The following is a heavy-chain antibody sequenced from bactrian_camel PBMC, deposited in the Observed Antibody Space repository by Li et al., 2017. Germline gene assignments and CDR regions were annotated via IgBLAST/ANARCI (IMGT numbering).Heavy chain of an antibody. J-gene: IGHJ6*01. CDR2: VYTKTGST. CDR1: GINYRYYYC. D-gene: IGHD2*01. Sequence: VQLVESGGGSVQAGGSLRLSCAASGINYRYYYCMAWFRQAPGKEREEVANVYTKTGSTYYADSVKGRFTISRDNAKNTVYLQMNSLKPEDTAMYYCATDRRYDCSGGPIGFGYWGQGTQVTVS. CDR3: ATDRRYDCSGGPIGFGY. V-gene: IGHV3S63*01.